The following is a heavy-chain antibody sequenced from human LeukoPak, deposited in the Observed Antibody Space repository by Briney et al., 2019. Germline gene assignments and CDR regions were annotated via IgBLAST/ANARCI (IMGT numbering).Heavy chain of an antibody. J-gene: IGHJ6*03. CDR3: ARAFAKDYYYYMDV. Sequence: GGSLRLSCAASGFTFSSYAMSWVCQAPGKGLEWVSAISGSGGSTYYADSVKGRFTISRDNSKNTLYLQMNSLRAEDTAVYYCARAFAKDYYYYMDVWGKGTTVTISS. D-gene: IGHD3-3*01. CDR2: ISGSGGST. CDR1: GFTFSSYA. V-gene: IGHV3-23*01.